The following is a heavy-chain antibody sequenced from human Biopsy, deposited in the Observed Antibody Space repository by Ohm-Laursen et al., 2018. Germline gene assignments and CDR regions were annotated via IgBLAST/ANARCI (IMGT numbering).Heavy chain of an antibody. D-gene: IGHD3-3*01. CDR3: AGTPRDSFWSGSYKRGLWFDP. Sequence: SETLSLTCTVSGGSIISYYWTWIRQTPGKGLEWIGHVYNGGSTNYNPSLKSRVTISKDTSKNQFSLQLSSVTAADTAVYYCAGTPRDSFWSGSYKRGLWFDPWGQGTLVTVSS. CDR1: GGSIISYY. J-gene: IGHJ5*02. CDR2: VYNGGST. V-gene: IGHV4-59*01.